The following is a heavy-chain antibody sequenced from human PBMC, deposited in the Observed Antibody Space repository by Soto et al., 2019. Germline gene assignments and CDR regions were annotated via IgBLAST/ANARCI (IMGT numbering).Heavy chain of an antibody. V-gene: IGHV3-21*02. D-gene: IGHD3-3*01. CDR2: ISNDGTSI. CDR3: VRPSRAIKKFGLVKRFFDY. Sequence: EVQLVESGGGLVQPGGSLRLSCAASGFTFSSYDMNWVRQAPGKGLEWVSSISNDGTSIKYGESVKGRFTISRDNANHSLYLQMSSLRVYDTAINYCVRPSRAIKKFGLVKRFFDYWGQGTLATVSS. J-gene: IGHJ4*02. CDR1: GFTFSSYD.